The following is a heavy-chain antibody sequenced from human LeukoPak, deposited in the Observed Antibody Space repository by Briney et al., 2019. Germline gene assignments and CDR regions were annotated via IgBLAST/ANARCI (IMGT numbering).Heavy chain of an antibody. D-gene: IGHD3-22*01. V-gene: IGHV3-11*06. CDR1: GFTFSDYY. CDR3: ARESDTSGYYHHNDY. Sequence: GASLRLSCAASGFTFSDYYMSWIRQAPGKGLEWVSYISSSSSYTKYADSVKGRFTMSRDNAKNSLYLQMNSLRAEDTAVYFCARESDTSGYYHHNDYWGQGTQVTVSS. CDR2: ISSSSSYT. J-gene: IGHJ4*02.